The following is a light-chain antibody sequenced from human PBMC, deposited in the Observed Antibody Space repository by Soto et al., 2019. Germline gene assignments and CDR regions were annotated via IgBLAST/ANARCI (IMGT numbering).Light chain of an antibody. CDR2: GAS. J-gene: IGKJ5*01. Sequence: EIVMTQSPATQSVSPGETATLSCRASQSISIGLAWYRQKPGQAPRLIIYGASTRATGTPARFSGSGSGTDFTPTISSLQSEDFALYYCQQYKKWPLITFGQGTRVEIK. CDR3: QQYKKWPLIT. V-gene: IGKV3D-15*01. CDR1: QSISIG.